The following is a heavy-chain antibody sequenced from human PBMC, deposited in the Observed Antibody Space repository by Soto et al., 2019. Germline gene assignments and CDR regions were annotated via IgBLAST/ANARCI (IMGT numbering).Heavy chain of an antibody. V-gene: IGHV3-11*06. CDR3: ARVGGPVVVTAPYYYLDL. Sequence: GGSLRLSCAASGFTFSDYYMSWIRQAPGKGLEWVSYISSSSSYTNYADSVKGRFTISRDNAKNSLYLQMNSLRAEDTAVYYCARVGGPVVVTAPYYYLDLWGKGTMVTVSS. CDR2: ISSSSSYT. CDR1: GFTFSDYY. J-gene: IGHJ6*03. D-gene: IGHD2-21*02.